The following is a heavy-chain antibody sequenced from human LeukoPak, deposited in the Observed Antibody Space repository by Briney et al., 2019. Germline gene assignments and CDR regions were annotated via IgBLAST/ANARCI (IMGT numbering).Heavy chain of an antibody. J-gene: IGHJ4*02. Sequence: PGGSLRLSCAASGFTFSSHRMHWVRQAPGKGLVWVSRINSDGSIIGYADSVKGRFTISRDNAKNTLYLQMNSLRAEDTAVYYCIRELANCGGDCLGYWGQGTLVTVSS. CDR1: GFTFSSHR. CDR2: INSDGSII. CDR3: IRELANCGGDCLGY. D-gene: IGHD2-21*02. V-gene: IGHV3-74*01.